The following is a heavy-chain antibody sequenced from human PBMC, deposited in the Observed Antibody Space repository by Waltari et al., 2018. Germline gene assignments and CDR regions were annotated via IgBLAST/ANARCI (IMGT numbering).Heavy chain of an antibody. CDR2: MSNSGSTI. Sequence: EVQLVESGGGLVQPGGSLRISCVASGFTFSSYEMTWVRQAPGKGLEWVSHMSNSGSTIYYADSVKGRFTISRDDAKNSLYLQMNSLRAEDTAVYYCAREKYYYDRAGLDYWGQGTLVTVSS. V-gene: IGHV3-48*03. CDR1: GFTFSSYE. J-gene: IGHJ4*02. CDR3: AREKYYYDRAGLDY. D-gene: IGHD3-22*01.